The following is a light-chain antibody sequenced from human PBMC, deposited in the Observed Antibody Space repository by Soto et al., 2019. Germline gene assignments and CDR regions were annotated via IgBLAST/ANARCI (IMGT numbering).Light chain of an antibody. CDR3: QQSHSTPLT. CDR2: AAS. J-gene: IGKJ4*01. V-gene: IGKV1-39*01. Sequence: DIQMTQSPSSLSASVGDRVTITCRASQNIDSYLNWYQQRPGKAPKFLIYAASTLQRGVPSRFSGSGFGTEFTLTISSLQPEDFATYYCQQSHSTPLTFGGGTKVDIK. CDR1: QNIDSY.